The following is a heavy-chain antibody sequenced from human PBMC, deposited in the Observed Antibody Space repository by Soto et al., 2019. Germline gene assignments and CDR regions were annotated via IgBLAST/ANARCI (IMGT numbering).Heavy chain of an antibody. CDR3: ASSYGSGYRAFDY. J-gene: IGHJ4*02. Sequence: QVQLVQSGAEVKRPGSSVRVSCNASGDNVSFYYINWMRQAPGVGLEWVGRVNPILSMSNYAQRFQGRVTMTADKSTSTAYMELRSLRSEDTAIYYCASSYGSGYRAFDYWGQGALVTVCS. CDR1: GDNVSFYY. V-gene: IGHV1-69*02. CDR2: VNPILSMS. D-gene: IGHD3-10*01.